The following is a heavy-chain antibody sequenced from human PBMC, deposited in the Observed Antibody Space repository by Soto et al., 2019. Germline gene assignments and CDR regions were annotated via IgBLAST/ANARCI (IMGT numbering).Heavy chain of an antibody. V-gene: IGHV3-30*18. CDR3: AKDKGRTAIDY. CDR2: IANDRRSE. J-gene: IGHJ4*02. CDR1: GLTFSAAG. Sequence: QVQLVESGGGVVQPGRSLRLSCAASGLTFSAAGMHWVRQAPGKGLEWVAFIANDRRSESYADSVKGRFTISRDNSQNRLYLQMNGLRAEDTAVYYCAKDKGRTAIDYWGQGTLVSVSS.